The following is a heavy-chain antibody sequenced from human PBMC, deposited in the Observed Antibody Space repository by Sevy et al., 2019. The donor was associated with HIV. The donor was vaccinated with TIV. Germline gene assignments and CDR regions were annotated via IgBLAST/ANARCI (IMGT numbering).Heavy chain of an antibody. J-gene: IGHJ5*02. CDR2: INPNSGGT. CDR3: ARDPVRLYYGSGSSSNWFDP. CDR1: GYTFTGYY. V-gene: IGHV1-2*06. D-gene: IGHD3-10*01. Sequence: ASVKVSCKASGYTFTGYYMHWVRQAPGQGLEWMGRINPNSGGTNYAQKFQGRVTMTRDTSISTAYMELSRLRSDDTAVYYWARDPVRLYYGSGSSSNWFDPWGQGTLVTVSS.